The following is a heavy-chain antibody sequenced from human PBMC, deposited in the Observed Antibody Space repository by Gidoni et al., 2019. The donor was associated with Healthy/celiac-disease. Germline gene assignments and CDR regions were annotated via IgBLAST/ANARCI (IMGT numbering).Heavy chain of an antibody. J-gene: IGHJ6*02. D-gene: IGHD2-21*02. CDR3: AREGPLPLTYYYYYGMDV. CDR2: ISSSSSTI. Sequence: EVQLVESGGGLVQPGGSLRLSCAASGFTFSSYSMNWVRQAPGKGLEWVSYISSSSSTIYYADSVKGRFTISRDNAKNSLYLQMNSLRDEDTAVYYCAREGPLPLTYYYYYGMDVWGQGTTVTVSS. CDR1: GFTFSSYS. V-gene: IGHV3-48*02.